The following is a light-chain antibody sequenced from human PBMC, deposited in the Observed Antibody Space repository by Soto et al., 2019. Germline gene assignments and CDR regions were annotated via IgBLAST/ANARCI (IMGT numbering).Light chain of an antibody. Sequence: EIVLTQSPGTLSLSPGERATLSCRASQSVSSSFLAWYQQKPGQPPRLLIYNSYTRATGVAARFSGSGSGTDITLTITSLQVEDFAVYFCQQYENWPPVTFGGGTKVDIK. V-gene: IGKV3-20*01. CDR1: QSVSSSF. CDR2: NSY. CDR3: QQYENWPPVT. J-gene: IGKJ4*01.